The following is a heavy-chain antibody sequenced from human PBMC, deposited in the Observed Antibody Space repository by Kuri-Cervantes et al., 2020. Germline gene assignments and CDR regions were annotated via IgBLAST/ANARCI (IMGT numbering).Heavy chain of an antibody. V-gene: IGHV3-33*01. CDR2: IWDDGSNK. CDR1: GFTFSSSG. CDR3: ARDGWFGELYFIYYYGMDV. Sequence: GESLKISCAASGFTFSSSGMHWVRQAPGKGLEWVAVIWDDGSNKHYVDSVKGRFTISRDNSKNSLYLQMNSLRDEDTAVYYCARDGWFGELYFIYYYGMDVWGQGTTVTVSS. J-gene: IGHJ6*02. D-gene: IGHD3-10*01.